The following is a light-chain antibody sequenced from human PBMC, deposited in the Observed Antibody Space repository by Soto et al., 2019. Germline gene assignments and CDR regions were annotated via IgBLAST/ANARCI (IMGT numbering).Light chain of an antibody. V-gene: IGKV3-11*01. CDR2: DAS. Sequence: EIVFSQAPATPSLSPGERATLSCRASQSIGLAIAWYQHKPGQAPRLLIFDASQRATGIPARFRGSGSGTDFTLSISSLEPEDFAVYYCQQYGSSPPWTFGQGTKVDIK. CDR3: QQYGSSPPWT. CDR1: QSIGLA. J-gene: IGKJ1*01.